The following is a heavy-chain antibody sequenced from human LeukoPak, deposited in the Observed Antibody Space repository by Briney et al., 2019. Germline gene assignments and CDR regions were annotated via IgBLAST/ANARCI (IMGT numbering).Heavy chain of an antibody. D-gene: IGHD5/OR15-5a*01. J-gene: IGHJ4*02. CDR1: GGSLSGSSDY. V-gene: IGHV4-39*01. CDR3: ATDVYIAGSGTKSNDFEY. CDR2: IYSSGST. Sequence: PSETLSLTCTLSGGSLSGSSDYWGWIRQPPGNGLEWIGSIYSSGSTHDNPSLKSRLTIFLDTSRNQFTLRVNSVTAADTAVYYFATDVYIAGSGTKSNDFEYWGQGTLVTVSS.